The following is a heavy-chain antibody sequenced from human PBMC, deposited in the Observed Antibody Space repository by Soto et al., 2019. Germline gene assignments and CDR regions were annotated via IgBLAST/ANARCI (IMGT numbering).Heavy chain of an antibody. CDR2: ISCCGGST. D-gene: IGHD6-19*01. CDR3: AKADGEQWLLPHLDK. Sequence: EVQLLESGGGVVQPGGSLRLSCVASVFNFKKFAMSWVRQAPGEGLEWVSGISCCGGSTSYADSVKARFSIARDDSTNTLSLQMNNLRVEDTAQYYCAKADGEQWLLPHLDKWGQGTLFTVS. J-gene: IGHJ4*02. V-gene: IGHV3-23*01. CDR1: VFNFKKFA.